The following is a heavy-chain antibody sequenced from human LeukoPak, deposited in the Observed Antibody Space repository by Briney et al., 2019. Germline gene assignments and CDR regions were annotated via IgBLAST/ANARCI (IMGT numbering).Heavy chain of an antibody. J-gene: IGHJ4*02. D-gene: IGHD3-22*01. V-gene: IGHV1-18*01. CDR1: GYSFTSYG. CDR2: ISAYNGNT. Sequence: ASVKVSCKASGYSFTSYGISWVRQAPGQGLEWMGWISAYNGNTKYAQKFQGRVTMTTDTSASTAYMELRSLRSDDTAVYYCARYTYFYDSSGYPHFDYWGQGTLVTVSS. CDR3: ARYTYFYDSSGYPHFDY.